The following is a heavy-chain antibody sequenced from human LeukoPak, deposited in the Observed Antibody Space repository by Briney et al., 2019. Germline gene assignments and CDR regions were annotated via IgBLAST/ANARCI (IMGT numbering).Heavy chain of an antibody. Sequence: PGGSLRLSCAASGFSFSSYSMNWVRQAPGKGLEWVSYISSSSTTIYYPDSVKGRFTISRDNAKSSLYLQMNSLRADDTAVYYCARLSGDITVFDLWGQGTLVTVSS. CDR3: ARLSGDITVFDL. J-gene: IGHJ4*02. CDR1: GFSFSSYS. CDR2: ISSSSTTI. V-gene: IGHV3-48*01. D-gene: IGHD1-20*01.